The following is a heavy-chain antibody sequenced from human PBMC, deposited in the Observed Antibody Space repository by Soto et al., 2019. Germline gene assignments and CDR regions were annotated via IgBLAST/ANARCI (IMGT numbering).Heavy chain of an antibody. CDR1: GSSISSGNYY. Sequence: QVQLQESGPGLVKPSQTLSLTCTVSGSSISSGNYYWSWIRQHPGKGLEWIGYIYYSGSTSYNPSLKSRVTISVDTSKNHFSLKLSSVTAADTAVYYCARVFSDSSSFFDPWGQGTLVTVSS. V-gene: IGHV4-31*03. CDR2: IYYSGST. J-gene: IGHJ5*02. CDR3: ARVFSDSSSFFDP. D-gene: IGHD6-13*01.